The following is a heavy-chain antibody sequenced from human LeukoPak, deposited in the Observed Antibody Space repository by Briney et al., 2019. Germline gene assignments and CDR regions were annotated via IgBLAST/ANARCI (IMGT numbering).Heavy chain of an antibody. D-gene: IGHD5-24*01. J-gene: IGHJ5*02. CDR2: ISSSGSFI. CDR3: ARGLDIDGYNYPGSGWFDP. V-gene: IGHV3-11*01. CDR1: GFTFSDYY. Sequence: GGSLRLSCAASGFTFSDYYMSWIRQAPGKGLEWVSYISSSGSFIYYADSVKGRFTISRDNAKNSLYLQMNSLRAEDTAVYYCARGLDIDGYNYPGSGWFDPWGQGTLVTVSS.